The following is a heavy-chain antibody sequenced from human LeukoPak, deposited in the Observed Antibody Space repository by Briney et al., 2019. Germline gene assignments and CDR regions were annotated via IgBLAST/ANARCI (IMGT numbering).Heavy chain of an antibody. CDR1: GFTFSSSW. V-gene: IGHV3-66*01. D-gene: IGHD4-17*01. CDR3: ARVDYGDYGFDY. Sequence: GGSLRLSCAASGFTFSSSWMSWVRQAPGKGLEWVSVIYSGGSTYYADSVKGRFTISRDNSKNTLYLQMNSLRAEDTAVYYCARVDYGDYGFDYWGQGTLVTVSS. CDR2: IYSGGST. J-gene: IGHJ4*02.